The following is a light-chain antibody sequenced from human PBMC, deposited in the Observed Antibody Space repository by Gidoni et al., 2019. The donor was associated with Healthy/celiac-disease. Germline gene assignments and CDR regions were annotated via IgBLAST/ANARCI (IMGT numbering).Light chain of an antibody. Sequence: QSALTPPASVSGSPGHSITISCTGTSSDVVSYNLVSWYQQHPGKAPKLMIYEGSKRPSGVSNRFSGSKSGNTASLTISGLQAEDEADYYCCSYAGSSTLVFGGGTKLTVL. V-gene: IGLV2-23*01. CDR2: EGS. CDR3: CSYAGSSTLV. J-gene: IGLJ2*01. CDR1: SSDVVSYNL.